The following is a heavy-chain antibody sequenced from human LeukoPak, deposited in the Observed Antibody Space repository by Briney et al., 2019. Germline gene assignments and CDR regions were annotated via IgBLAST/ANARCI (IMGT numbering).Heavy chain of an antibody. Sequence: ASVKVSCKASGYTFTSYAMHWVRQAPGQRLEWMGWINAGNGNTKYSQKFQGRVTITRDTSASTAYMELSSLRSEDTAVYYCAREVVVTEGQWFDPWGQGTLVTVSS. CDR1: GYTFTSYA. D-gene: IGHD2-21*02. J-gene: IGHJ5*02. CDR3: AREVVVTEGQWFDP. CDR2: INAGNGNT. V-gene: IGHV1-3*01.